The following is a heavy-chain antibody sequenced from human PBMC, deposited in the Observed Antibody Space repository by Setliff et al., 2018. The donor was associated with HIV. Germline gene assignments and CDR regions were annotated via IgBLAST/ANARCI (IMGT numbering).Heavy chain of an antibody. Sequence: GLFLPSETLSLTCAVSGGSFSGDFWTWIRQAPGKGLEWIGEIHHTGRTDYNPSLKGRVTISVDTSKSQFTLRLHSVTAAVTAVYYCAIAPLESMMTTANYFDSWGQGTLVTVSS. CDR2: IHHTGRT. CDR1: GGSFSGDF. V-gene: IGHV4-34*01. D-gene: IGHD4-17*01. J-gene: IGHJ4*02. CDR3: AIAPLESMMTTANYFDS.